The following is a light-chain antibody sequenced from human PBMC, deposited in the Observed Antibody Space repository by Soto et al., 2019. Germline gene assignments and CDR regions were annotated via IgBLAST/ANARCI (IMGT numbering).Light chain of an antibody. Sequence: DIQMTQSPSSLSASVGDRVTITCRASQSISTYLNWYQQKSGKAPKLLIFAASTLESGVPSRFSGGGSGTDFTLTINSLQTEYSAIYCSPQTPHIPSTSGRRTK. CDR1: QSISTY. CDR3: PQTPHIPST. CDR2: AAS. V-gene: IGKV1-39*01. J-gene: IGKJ4*02.